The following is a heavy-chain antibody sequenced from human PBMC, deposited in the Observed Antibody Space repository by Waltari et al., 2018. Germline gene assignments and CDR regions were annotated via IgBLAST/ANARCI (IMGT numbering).Heavy chain of an antibody. CDR1: GSSTSAYY. D-gene: IGHD2-15*01. V-gene: IGHV4-59*01. CDR2: LFYSVKP. Sequence: QVQLQESGPELVKPSETLSLTCTVSGSSTSAYYWSWIRQPPGKGLDWIGYLFYSVKPKYSPSFRGRATISLEPSKRQLSLKLSSVTAADTAVYYCARDSDRGLDYWGQGIPVTVSS. CDR3: ARDSDRGLDY. J-gene: IGHJ4*02.